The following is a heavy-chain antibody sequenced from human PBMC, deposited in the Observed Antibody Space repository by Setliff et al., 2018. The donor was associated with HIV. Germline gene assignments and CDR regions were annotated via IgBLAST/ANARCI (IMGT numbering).Heavy chain of an antibody. D-gene: IGHD3-10*01. CDR2: LIPVLGEP. CDR3: ARGVLYGLSEY. V-gene: IGHV1-69*11. CDR1: GHTPRHYG. J-gene: IGHJ4*02. Sequence: SVTVSCKASGHTPRHYGINWIRQAPGQGLEWVGSLIPVLGEPHYAPSFQGRVTITADDSTNTAYLELSNLRFDDTATYYCARGVLYGLSEYWGTGSLVTVSS.